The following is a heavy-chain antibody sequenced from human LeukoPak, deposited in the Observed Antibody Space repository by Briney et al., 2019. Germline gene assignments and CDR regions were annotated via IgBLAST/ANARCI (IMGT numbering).Heavy chain of an antibody. CDR1: GGSISSSY. J-gene: IGHJ6*02. D-gene: IGHD3-16*01. CDR2: IYYSGSA. Sequence: SETLSLTCTVSGGSISSSYWSWIRQPPGKGLEWIGYIYYSGSANYNPSLKSRVTMSVDTSKNQFSLNLNSVTAADTAVYYCARVWGDYSYYYYGMDVWGQGTTVTVSS. CDR3: ARVWGDYSYYYYGMDV. V-gene: IGHV4-59*08.